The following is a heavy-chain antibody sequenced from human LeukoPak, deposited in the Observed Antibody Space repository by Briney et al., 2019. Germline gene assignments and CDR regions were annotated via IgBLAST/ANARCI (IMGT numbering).Heavy chain of an antibody. D-gene: IGHD2-15*01. CDR2: IKEEGSEK. CDR3: ARDRYFSGA. Sequence: PGGSLRLSCVASGFTFSNYWMSWVRQAPGKGLEWVANIKEEGSEKHHVDSVKGRFTISRDNAKNLLHLQMNSLRAEDTAVYYCARDRYFSGAWGQGTLVTVSS. V-gene: IGHV3-7*03. J-gene: IGHJ5*02. CDR1: GFTFSNYW.